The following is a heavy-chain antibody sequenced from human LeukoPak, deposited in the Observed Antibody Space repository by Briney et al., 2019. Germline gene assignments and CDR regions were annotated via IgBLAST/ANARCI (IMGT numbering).Heavy chain of an antibody. J-gene: IGHJ4*02. V-gene: IGHV3-30*02. D-gene: IGHD3-22*01. CDR2: IRYDGSNK. CDR3: AKDYYDSSGYPWYFDY. Sequence: GGSLRLSCAASGFAFSSYGMHWVRQAPGKGLEWVAFIRYDGSNKYYADSVKGRFTISRDNSKNTLYLQMNSLRAEDTAVYYCAKDYYDSSGYPWYFDYWGQGTLVTVSS. CDR1: GFAFSSYG.